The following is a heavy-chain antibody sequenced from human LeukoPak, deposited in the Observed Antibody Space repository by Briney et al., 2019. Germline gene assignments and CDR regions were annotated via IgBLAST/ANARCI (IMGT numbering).Heavy chain of an antibody. Sequence: GGSLRLSCAASGFTFSSYSMNWVRQAPRKGLEWVANIKQDGSEKYYVDSVKGRFTISRDNAKNSLYLQMNYLRAEDTAVYYCARDKGDYDTSGSLFVFGGQGTLVTVSS. CDR2: IKQDGSEK. J-gene: IGHJ4*02. V-gene: IGHV3-7*03. CDR1: GFTFSSYS. D-gene: IGHD3-22*01. CDR3: ARDKGDYDTSGSLFVF.